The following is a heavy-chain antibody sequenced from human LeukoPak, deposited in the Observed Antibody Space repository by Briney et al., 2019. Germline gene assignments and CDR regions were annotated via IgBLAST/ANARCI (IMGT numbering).Heavy chain of an antibody. CDR3: ARVAHCSSTTCYQGIFDY. Sequence: SETLSLTCTVSGGSISGYYWSWIRQPPGKGLEWVGYIYYSGSTNYNPSLKSRVTISVDTSKNQFSLKLSSVTAADTAVYYCARVAHCSSTTCYQGIFDYWGQGTLVTVSS. CDR1: GGSISGYY. V-gene: IGHV4-59*01. D-gene: IGHD2-2*01. J-gene: IGHJ4*02. CDR2: IYYSGST.